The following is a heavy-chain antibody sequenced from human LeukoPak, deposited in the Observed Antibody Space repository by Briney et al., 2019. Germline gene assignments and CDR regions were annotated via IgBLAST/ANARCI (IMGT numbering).Heavy chain of an antibody. CDR2: IIPIFGTA. Sequence: VASVKVSCKASGGTFSSYAISWVRQAPGQGLEWMEGIIPIFGTANYAQKFQGRVTITADESTSTAYMELSSLRSEDTAVYYCARGGDGYNRGDAFDIWGQGTMVTVSS. J-gene: IGHJ3*02. CDR1: GGTFSSYA. V-gene: IGHV1-69*01. CDR3: ARGGDGYNRGDAFDI. D-gene: IGHD5-24*01.